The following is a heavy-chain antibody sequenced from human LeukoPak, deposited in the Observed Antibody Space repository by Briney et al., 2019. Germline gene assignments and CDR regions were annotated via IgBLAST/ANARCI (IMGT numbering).Heavy chain of an antibody. CDR1: GGSFSGYY. CDR3: ARVPGFGVVTDFDY. J-gene: IGHJ4*02. CDR2: INHSGST. V-gene: IGHV4-34*01. Sequence: ETLSLTCAVYGGSFSGYYWSWIRQPPGKGLEWIGEINHSGSTNYNPSLKSRVTISVDTSKNQFSLKLSSVTAADTAVYYCARVPGFGVVTDFDYWGQGTLVTVSS. D-gene: IGHD3-3*01.